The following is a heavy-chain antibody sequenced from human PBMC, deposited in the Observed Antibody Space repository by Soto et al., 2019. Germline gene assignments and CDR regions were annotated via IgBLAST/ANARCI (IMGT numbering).Heavy chain of an antibody. Sequence: AGGSLRLSCAASGFTFSDYYMSWIRQAPGKGLAWVSYISSSSSYTNYADSVKGRFTISRDNAKNSLYLQMTNMDPVDTATYYCARMVGYSSSWYAEGYYYGMDVWGQGTTVTVSS. D-gene: IGHD6-13*01. CDR2: ISSSSSYT. J-gene: IGHJ6*02. CDR3: ARMVGYSSSWYAEGYYYGMDV. V-gene: IGHV3-11*03. CDR1: GFTFSDYY.